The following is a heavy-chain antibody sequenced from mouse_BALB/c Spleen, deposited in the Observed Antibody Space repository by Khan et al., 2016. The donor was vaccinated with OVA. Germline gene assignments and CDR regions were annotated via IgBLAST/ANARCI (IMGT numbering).Heavy chain of an antibody. Sequence: QVQLQQPGAELVKPGASVKISYKASGYTFTSYYMYWVKQRPGQGLEWIGGINPSNGDTHFNEKFKNKATLTVDKSSSTAYMQLSSLTSEDSAVYYCARSGYGNPFAYWGQGSLVTVSA. CDR3: ARSGYGNPFAY. D-gene: IGHD2-1*01. CDR1: GYTFTSYY. J-gene: IGHJ3*01. CDR2: INPSNGDT. V-gene: IGHV1S81*02.